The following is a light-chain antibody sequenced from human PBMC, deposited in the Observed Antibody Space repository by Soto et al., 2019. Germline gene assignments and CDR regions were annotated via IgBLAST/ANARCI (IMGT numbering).Light chain of an antibody. CDR2: DVS. CDR1: SSDFGGYNY. J-gene: IGLJ3*02. V-gene: IGLV2-11*01. CDR3: CSYAGTYTWV. Sequence: QSALTQPRSVSGSPGQSVTISCTGTSSDFGGYNYVSWYQQHPGKAPKLMIYDVSKRPSGVPDRFFGSKSGNTASLTISGLQAEDEADYYCCSYAGTYTWVFGGGTKLTVL.